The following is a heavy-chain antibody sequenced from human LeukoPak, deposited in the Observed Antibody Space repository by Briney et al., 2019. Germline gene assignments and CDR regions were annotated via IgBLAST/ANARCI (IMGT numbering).Heavy chain of an antibody. V-gene: IGHV3-7*01. D-gene: IGHD6-13*01. Sequence: GGSLRLSCAASEFIFSGYWMNWVRQAPGKGLEWVANIKQDGSEKQYVDSVRGRFTISRDNAKNSLYLQMNSLRVEDTAVYYCERDGFVGAADYWGQGTLVTVSS. CDR3: ERDGFVGAADY. CDR1: EFIFSGYW. CDR2: IKQDGSEK. J-gene: IGHJ4*02.